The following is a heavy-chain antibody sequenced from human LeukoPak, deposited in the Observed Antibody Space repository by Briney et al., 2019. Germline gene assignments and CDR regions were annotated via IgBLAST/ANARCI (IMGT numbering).Heavy chain of an antibody. CDR1: GFTFSSYW. CDR2: IKQDGSEK. J-gene: IGHJ5*02. CDR3: ARVMVAATNWFDP. D-gene: IGHD2-15*01. V-gene: IGHV3-7*01. Sequence: GGSLRLSCAASGFTFSSYWMSWVRQAPGKGLEWVANIKQDGSEKYYVDSVKGRVTISRDNAKNSLYPQMNSLRAEDTAVYYCARVMVAATNWFDPWGQGTLVTVSS.